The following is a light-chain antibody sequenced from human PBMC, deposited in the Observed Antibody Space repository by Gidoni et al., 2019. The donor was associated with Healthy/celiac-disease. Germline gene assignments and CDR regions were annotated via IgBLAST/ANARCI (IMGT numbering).Light chain of an antibody. Sequence: EIVLTQSPATLSVSPEERATLSCRASQSVISNLASYQQKSGQAPRHLIYCTSTRATGIPARFSGSGSWTEFTLPISSLQSEDFAVYYCQQQNNCPALTVGGGTKVEIK. J-gene: IGKJ4*01. CDR3: QQQNNCPALT. V-gene: IGKV3-15*01. CDR2: CTS. CDR1: QSVISN.